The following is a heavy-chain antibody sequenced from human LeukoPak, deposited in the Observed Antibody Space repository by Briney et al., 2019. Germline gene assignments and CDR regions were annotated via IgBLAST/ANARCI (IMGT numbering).Heavy chain of an antibody. Sequence: GGPLTLSCAASGFTFSSYEMNWVRQAPGKGLEGVSYISSSGSTIYYADSVKGRFTISRDNAKNSLYLQMNSLRAEDTAVYYCAELGITMIGGVWGKGTTVTISS. CDR2: ISSSGSTI. D-gene: IGHD3-10*02. CDR3: AELGITMIGGV. CDR1: GFTFSSYE. J-gene: IGHJ6*04. V-gene: IGHV3-48*03.